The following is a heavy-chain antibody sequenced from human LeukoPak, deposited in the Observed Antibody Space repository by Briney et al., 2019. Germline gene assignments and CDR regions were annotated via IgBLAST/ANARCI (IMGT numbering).Heavy chain of an antibody. Sequence: ASVKVSCKASGGTFSSYAISWVRQAPGQGLEWMGGIIPIFGTANYAQKFQGRVTITTDESTSTAYMELSSLRSEDTAVYYCALTLTGTTRGGFDYWGQGTLVTVSS. J-gene: IGHJ4*02. D-gene: IGHD1-7*01. CDR3: ALTLTGTTRGGFDY. V-gene: IGHV1-69*05. CDR2: IIPIFGTA. CDR1: GGTFSSYA.